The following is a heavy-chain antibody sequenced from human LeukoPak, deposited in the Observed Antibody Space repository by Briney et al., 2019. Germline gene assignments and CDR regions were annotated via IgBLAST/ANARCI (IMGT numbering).Heavy chain of an antibody. CDR3: ASEYCSITSCYFDS. CDR1: GGSISGHW. D-gene: IGHD2-2*01. CDR2: IHSSGRT. Sequence: SETLSLTCTVSGGSISGHWWSWIRRPPGKGLEWLGDIHSSGRTKDNPSLRSRVTLSVDTSKNQFSLKVTSVTAADTAVYDCASEYCSITSCYFDSWSQGTLVTVSS. J-gene: IGHJ4*02. V-gene: IGHV4-4*09.